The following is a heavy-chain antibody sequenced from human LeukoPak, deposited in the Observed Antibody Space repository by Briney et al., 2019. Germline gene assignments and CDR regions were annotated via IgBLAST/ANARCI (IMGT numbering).Heavy chain of an antibody. J-gene: IGHJ6*03. D-gene: IGHD2-2*01. V-gene: IGHV1-69*04. CDR1: GGTFSSYT. CDR2: IIPILGIA. CDR3: ARDRGYCSSTSCHFYYMDV. Sequence: GSSVKVSCKASGGTFSSYTYSWVRQAPGQGLEWMGRIIPILGIANYAQKFQGRVTITADKSTSTAYMELSSLRSEDTAVYYCARDRGYCSSTSCHFYYMDVWGKGTTVTVSS.